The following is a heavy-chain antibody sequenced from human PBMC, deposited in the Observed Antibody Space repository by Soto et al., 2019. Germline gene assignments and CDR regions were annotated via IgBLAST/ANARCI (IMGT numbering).Heavy chain of an antibody. CDR1: GYTFTSSG. CDR2: ISAYNGNT. V-gene: IGHV1-18*01. CDR3: ARVLTLNKQVRGGNYYGMDV. J-gene: IGHJ6*02. D-gene: IGHD3-16*01. Sequence: QVQLVQSGAEVKKPGASLKVSCKASGYTFTSSGISWVRQAPGQGLEWMGWISAYNGNTNYAQKLQGRVTMTTDTSTSTAYMELRSLRSDDTAVYYCARVLTLNKQVRGGNYYGMDVWGQGTKVTVSS.